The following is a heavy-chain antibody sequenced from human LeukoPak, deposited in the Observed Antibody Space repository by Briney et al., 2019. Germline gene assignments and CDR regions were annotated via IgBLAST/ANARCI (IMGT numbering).Heavy chain of an antibody. CDR3: ATGIAAAGTGFDY. D-gene: IGHD6-13*01. J-gene: IGHJ4*02. CDR2: ISYDGSNK. CDR1: GFTFSSYG. V-gene: IGHV3-30*03. Sequence: GGSLRLSCAASGFTFSSYGMHWVRQAPGKGLEWVAVISYDGSNKYYADSVKGRFTISRDNSKNTLYLQMSSLRAEDTAVYYCATGIAAAGTGFDYWGQGTLVTVSS.